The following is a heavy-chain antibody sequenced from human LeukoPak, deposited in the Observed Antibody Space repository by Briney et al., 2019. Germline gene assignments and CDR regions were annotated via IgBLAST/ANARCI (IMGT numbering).Heavy chain of an antibody. D-gene: IGHD4-17*01. Sequence: SGGSLRLSCAASGFTFDDYAMHWVRQAPGKGLEWVSGISWNSGSIGYADSVKGRFTISSDNAKNSLYLQMNSLRAEDTALYYCAKDLHNGDLTYFDYWGQGTLVTVSS. V-gene: IGHV3-9*01. CDR2: ISWNSGSI. CDR3: AKDLHNGDLTYFDY. J-gene: IGHJ4*02. CDR1: GFTFDDYA.